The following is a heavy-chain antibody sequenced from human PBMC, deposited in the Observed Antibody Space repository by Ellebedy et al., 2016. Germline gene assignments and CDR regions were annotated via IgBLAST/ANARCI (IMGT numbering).Heavy chain of an antibody. CDR2: IKSKTAGGAA. V-gene: IGHV3-15*01. Sequence: GGSLRPSCAASGFTFSNAWMNWVRQAPGKGLEWVGRIKSKTAGGAADYAAPVKGRFTISRDDSKNTLYLQMNSLKTEDTAVYFCTTVYRYNYDSVWGQGTLVTVSS. D-gene: IGHD5-18*01. CDR1: GFTFSNAW. J-gene: IGHJ4*02. CDR3: TTVYRYNYDSV.